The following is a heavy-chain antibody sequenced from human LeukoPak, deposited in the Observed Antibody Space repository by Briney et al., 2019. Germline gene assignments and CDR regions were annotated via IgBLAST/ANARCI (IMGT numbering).Heavy chain of an antibody. V-gene: IGHV4-59*08. CDR1: GGSIRSYY. J-gene: IGHJ4*02. CDR3: ARLVLDSRDGYNYYFDY. D-gene: IGHD5-24*01. Sequence: PSETLSLTCSVSGGSIRSYYWSWIRQPPGKGLEFIGYIHASGSTYYNPSLNSRVTISVDTSKNQFSLKLSSVTAADTAVYYCARLVLDSRDGYNYYFDYWGQGTLVTVSS. CDR2: IHASGST.